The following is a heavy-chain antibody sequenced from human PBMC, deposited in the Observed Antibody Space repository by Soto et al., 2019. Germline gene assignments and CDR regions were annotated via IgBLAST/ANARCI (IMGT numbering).Heavy chain of an antibody. V-gene: IGHV3-7*01. CDR3: VRDDPRRNNDFWSGHYTTDAFDM. CDR1: GFTFSRYW. Sequence: EVQLVESGGGLVQPGGSLRLSCAASGFTFSRYWMSWVRQAPGKGLEWVANIKQDGSEKYYVESVKGRFTMSRDNTNNSLYLKLNSLRAEDTAVYYCVRDDPRRNNDFWSGHYTTDAFDMWGQGRMVTVSS. J-gene: IGHJ3*02. CDR2: IKQDGSEK. D-gene: IGHD3-3*01.